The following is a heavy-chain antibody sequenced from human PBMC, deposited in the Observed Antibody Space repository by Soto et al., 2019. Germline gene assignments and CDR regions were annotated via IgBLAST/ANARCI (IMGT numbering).Heavy chain of an antibody. CDR1: EAPFSSYA. CDR3: ARDGVGGAAAGISYYHHGLDV. CDR2: IIPIFGTA. Sequence: GASVKSPARLLEAPFSSYAISWVRQAPGQGLEWMGGIIPIFGTANYAQKFQGRVTITADESTSTAYMEPSSLRSEDTAMYYCARDGVGGAAAGISYYHHGLDVWGQGTTVTVSS. D-gene: IGHD6-13*01. J-gene: IGHJ6*02. V-gene: IGHV1-69*13.